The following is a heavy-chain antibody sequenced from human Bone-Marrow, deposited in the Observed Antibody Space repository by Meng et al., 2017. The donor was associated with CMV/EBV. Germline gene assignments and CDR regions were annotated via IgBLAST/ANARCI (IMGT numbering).Heavy chain of an antibody. CDR2: IYHSGST. D-gene: IGHD7-27*01. J-gene: IGHJ4*02. CDR1: DGSISSTNYY. CDR3: ARWALGIGDY. V-gene: IGHV4-39*07. Sequence: SETLSLTCTVSDGSISSTNYYWGWIRQPPGKGLEWIGSIYHSGSTYYNPSLKSRVTISVDTSKNQFSLKLSSVTAADTAVYYCARWALGIGDYWGQGTLVTVSS.